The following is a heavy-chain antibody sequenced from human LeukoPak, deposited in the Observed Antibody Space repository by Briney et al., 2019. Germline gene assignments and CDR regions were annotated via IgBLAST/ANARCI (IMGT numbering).Heavy chain of an antibody. Sequence: SETLSLTCTVSGGSISSGGYYWSWIRQHPGKGLEWIGYIYYSGSTYYNPSLKSRVTISVDTSKNQFSLKLSSVTAADTAVYYCARVPKEHDYGAHDAFDIWGQGTMVTVSS. V-gene: IGHV4-31*03. D-gene: IGHD4-17*01. CDR3: ARVPKEHDYGAHDAFDI. CDR2: IYYSGST. CDR1: GGSISSGGYY. J-gene: IGHJ3*02.